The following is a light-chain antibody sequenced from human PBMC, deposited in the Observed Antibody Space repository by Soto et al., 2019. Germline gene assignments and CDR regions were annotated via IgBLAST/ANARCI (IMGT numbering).Light chain of an antibody. J-gene: IGLJ2*01. CDR3: CAYAGSSTFVI. CDR1: SSDVGSYNL. V-gene: IGLV2-23*02. CDR2: EVT. Sequence: QSALTQPASVSGSPGQSITISCTGTSSDVGSYNLVSWYQQHPGKVPKLMIYEVTKRPSGVSNRFSGSKSGNTASLTISGLQAEDEADYYCCAYAGSSTFVIFGGGTQLPS.